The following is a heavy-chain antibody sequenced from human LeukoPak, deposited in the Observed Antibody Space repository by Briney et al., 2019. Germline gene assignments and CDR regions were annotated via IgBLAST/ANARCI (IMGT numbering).Heavy chain of an antibody. CDR3: TRVNYYDSSSFYYGYSDY. CDR1: GFSFDGYA. J-gene: IGHJ4*02. CDR2: IRSKAYGAKT. Sequence: PGRSLRVSCSASGFSFDGYAMSWVRQAPGKGLEWVGFIRSKAYGAKTKYAASVQGRFSISRDDSRSTVHLQMDSLRTEDTAVYFCTRVNYYDSSSFYYGYSDYWGQGALVTVSS. D-gene: IGHD3-22*01. V-gene: IGHV3-49*04.